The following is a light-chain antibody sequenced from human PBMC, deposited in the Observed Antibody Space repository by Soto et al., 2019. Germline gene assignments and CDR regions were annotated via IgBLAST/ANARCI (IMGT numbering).Light chain of an antibody. CDR1: QSINTY. CDR2: AAS. J-gene: IGKJ2*01. Sequence: DTQMTQSPSSLSASVGDRVTITCRASQSINTYLNWYQQKPGEAPNLLIYAASSLQSGVPPRFSGSGSETHFTLTITSLQPEDFATYYCPQTDSPPYTFGQGT. V-gene: IGKV1-39*01. CDR3: PQTDSPPYT.